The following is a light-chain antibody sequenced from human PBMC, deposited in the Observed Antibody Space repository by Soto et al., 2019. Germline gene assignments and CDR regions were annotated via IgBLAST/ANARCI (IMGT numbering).Light chain of an antibody. CDR3: QQYDNSPPTWT. V-gene: IGKV3-20*01. J-gene: IGKJ1*01. CDR2: GAS. CDR1: QSVSSSY. Sequence: EIVLTQSPGTLSLSPGERATLSCRASQSVSSSYLAWYQQKPGQAPRLLIDGASSRATGIPGRFSGSGSGTDFTLTISKLEPEDFAVYYCQQYDNSPPTWTCGEGTKVEIK.